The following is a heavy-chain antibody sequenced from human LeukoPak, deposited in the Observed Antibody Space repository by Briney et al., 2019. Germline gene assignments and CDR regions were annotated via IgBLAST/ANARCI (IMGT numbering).Heavy chain of an antibody. D-gene: IGHD5-18*01. Sequence: GGSLRLSCAASGFTFSSYTMSWVRQAPGKGLEWVAAISGSGGTTYYADSVKGRFTISRDNSKNTLYLQMNSLRAEDTAVYYCAKKDVDTAMVTDRAAFDIWGQGTMVTVSS. J-gene: IGHJ3*02. V-gene: IGHV3-23*01. CDR1: GFTFSSYT. CDR3: AKKDVDTAMVTDRAAFDI. CDR2: ISGSGGTT.